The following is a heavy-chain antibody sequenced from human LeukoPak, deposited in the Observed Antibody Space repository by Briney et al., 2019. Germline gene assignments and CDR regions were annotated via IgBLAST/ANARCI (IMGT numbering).Heavy chain of an antibody. V-gene: IGHV3-49*04. CDR2: IRSKAYGGTT. CDR3: ARQHSGSYWFDY. CDR1: GFTFGDYA. J-gene: IGHJ4*02. D-gene: IGHD1-26*01. Sequence: GGSLRLSCTASGFTFGDYAMSWVRQAPGKGLEWVGFIRSKAYGGTTEYAASVKGRFTISRDNSKNTLYLQMNSLRAEDTAVYYCARQHSGSYWFDYWGQGTLVTVSS.